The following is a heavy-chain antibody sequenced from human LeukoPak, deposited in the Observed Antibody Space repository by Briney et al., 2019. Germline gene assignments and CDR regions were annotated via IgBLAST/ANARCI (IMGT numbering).Heavy chain of an antibody. V-gene: IGHV4-38-2*01. CDR2: IYHSGST. Sequence: PSETLSLTCAVSGYSISCGYYWGWIRQPPGKGLEYIGSIYHSGSTYYNPSLKSRLTISVDTSKNHFSLKLSSVTAADTAVYYCARVRGDKPLDYWGKGTLVTVSS. CDR3: ARVRGDKPLDY. J-gene: IGHJ4*02. D-gene: IGHD3-16*01. CDR1: GYSISCGYY.